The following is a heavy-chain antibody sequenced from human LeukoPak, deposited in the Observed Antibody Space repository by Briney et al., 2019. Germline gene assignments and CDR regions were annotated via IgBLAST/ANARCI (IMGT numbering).Heavy chain of an antibody. Sequence: PGRSLRLFCAASGFTFSSYGMHWVRQAPGKGLEWVSAISGSGGSTYYADSVKGRFTISRDNSKNTLYLQMNSLRAEDTAVYYCAKCGEVLTSGLDYWGQGTLVTVSS. CDR3: AKCGEVLTSGLDY. CDR1: GFTFSSYG. D-gene: IGHD5-12*01. V-gene: IGHV3-23*01. J-gene: IGHJ4*02. CDR2: ISGSGGST.